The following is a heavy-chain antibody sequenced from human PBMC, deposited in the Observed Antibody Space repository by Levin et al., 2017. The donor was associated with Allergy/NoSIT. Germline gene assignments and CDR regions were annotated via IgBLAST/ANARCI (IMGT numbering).Heavy chain of an antibody. D-gene: IGHD3-22*01. Sequence: KSGGSLRLSCTVSGGSISSYYWSWIRQPPGKGLEWIGYIYYSGSTNYNPSLKSRVTISVDTSKNQFSLKLSSVTAADTAVYYCASRGYYDIDYWGQGTLVTVSS. V-gene: IGHV4-59*01. J-gene: IGHJ4*02. CDR2: IYYSGST. CDR1: GGSISSYY. CDR3: ASRGYYDIDY.